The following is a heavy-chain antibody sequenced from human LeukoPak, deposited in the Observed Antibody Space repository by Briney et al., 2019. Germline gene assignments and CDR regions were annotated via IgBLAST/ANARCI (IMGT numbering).Heavy chain of an antibody. CDR1: GYSFTSYW. D-gene: IGHD3-22*01. CDR3: ARQLGQYYDSSGYYYLDI. J-gene: IGHJ3*02. Sequence: GESLKISCKGSGYSFTSYWIGWVRQIPGKGLEWMGIIYPGDSDTRYSPSFQGQVTISADKSISTAHLQWSSLKASDTAMYYCARQLGQYYDSSGYYYLDIWGQGTMATVSS. V-gene: IGHV5-51*01. CDR2: IYPGDSDT.